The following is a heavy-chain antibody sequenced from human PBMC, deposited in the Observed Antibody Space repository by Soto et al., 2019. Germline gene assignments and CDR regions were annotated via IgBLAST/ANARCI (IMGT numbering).Heavy chain of an antibody. CDR1: GFTFSDSA. J-gene: IGHJ6*03. Sequence: GGSLRLSCAASGFTFSDSAMHWVRQASGKGLEWVGRIRSKPNTDATAYAASVKGRFTISRDDSKNTAYLQMNSLKTEDTAVYYCTRHVDCSGGSCYAGYYYYMDVWGKGTTVTVSS. D-gene: IGHD2-15*01. CDR3: TRHVDCSGGSCYAGYYYYMDV. V-gene: IGHV3-73*01. CDR2: IRSKPNTDAT.